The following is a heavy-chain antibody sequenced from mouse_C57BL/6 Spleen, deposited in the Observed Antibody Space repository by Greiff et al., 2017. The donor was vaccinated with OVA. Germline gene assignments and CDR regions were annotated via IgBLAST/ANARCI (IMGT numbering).Heavy chain of an antibody. Sequence: EVHLVESGEGLVKPGGSLKLSCAASGFTFSSYAMSWVRQTPEKRLEWVAYISSGGDYIYYADTVKGRFTISRDNARNTLYLQMSSLKSEDTAIYYCTRDLPHYYAMDYWGQGTSVTVSS. CDR2: ISSGGDYI. CDR3: TRDLPHYYAMDY. CDR1: GFTFSSYA. V-gene: IGHV5-9-1*02. D-gene: IGHD5-5*01. J-gene: IGHJ4*01.